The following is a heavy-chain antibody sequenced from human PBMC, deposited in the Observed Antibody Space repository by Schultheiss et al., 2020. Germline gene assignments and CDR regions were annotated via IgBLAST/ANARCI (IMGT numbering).Heavy chain of an antibody. J-gene: IGHJ4*02. CDR2: IYYTGNT. Sequence: SETLSLTCTVSNGSFDKYYWNWFRQPPGKGLEWIGCIYYTGNTNYNPSLKSRVTISLDTSKNLFSLNLNSVTAADTAMYYCARAGVYGNYFDYWGQGTLVTVSS. CDR3: ARAGVYGNYFDY. V-gene: IGHV4-59*01. D-gene: IGHD5/OR15-5a*01. CDR1: NGSFDKYY.